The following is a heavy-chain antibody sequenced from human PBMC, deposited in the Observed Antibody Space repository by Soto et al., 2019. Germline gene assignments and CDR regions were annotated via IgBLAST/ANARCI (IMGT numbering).Heavy chain of an antibody. Sequence: QVQLVQSGAEVKKPGASVKVSCKASGYTFTTYDINWVRQAPGQGLEWMGWMNTNSGNTGYAQKFQGRVTMTSNTAISIADMELSSMRCEDTAVYFYARLDMATILPWGQGTLVTGSS. CDR3: ARLDMATILP. CDR1: GYTFTTYD. CDR2: MNTNSGNT. V-gene: IGHV1-8*01. D-gene: IGHD5-12*01. J-gene: IGHJ5*02.